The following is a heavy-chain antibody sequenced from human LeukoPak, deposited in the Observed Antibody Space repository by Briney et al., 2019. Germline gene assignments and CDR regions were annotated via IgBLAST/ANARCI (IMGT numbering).Heavy chain of an antibody. V-gene: IGHV3-30*04. CDR2: ISYDGSNK. D-gene: IGHD1-14*01. J-gene: IGHJ4*02. CDR1: GFTFSSYA. CDR3: VRKFATGD. Sequence: GGSLRLSCAASGFTFSSYAMHWVRQAPGKGLEWVAVISYDGSNKYYADSVKGRFTISRDNAKNTLYLQMNSLRVEDTAVYYCVRKFATGDWGQGTLVTVSS.